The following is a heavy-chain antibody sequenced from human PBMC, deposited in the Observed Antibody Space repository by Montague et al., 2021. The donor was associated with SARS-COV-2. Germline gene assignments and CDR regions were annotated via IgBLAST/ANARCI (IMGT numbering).Heavy chain of an antibody. CDR1: GGSIGSNLFY. CDR2: IYYSGST. V-gene: IGHV4-39*07. D-gene: IGHD6-13*01. J-gene: IGHJ6*02. CDR3: ARVGRQQLVRLSGMDV. Sequence: SETLSLTCTVSGGSIGSNLFYWGWIRQPPGKGLEWIGSIYYSGSTYYNPSLKSRVTISVDTSKNQFSLELSSVTAADTAVYYCARVGRQQLVRLSGMDVWGQGTTVTVSS.